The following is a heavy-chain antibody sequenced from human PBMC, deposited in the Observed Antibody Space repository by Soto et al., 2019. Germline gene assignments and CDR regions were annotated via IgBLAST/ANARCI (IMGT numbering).Heavy chain of an antibody. Sequence: QVQLVQSGAEVTKPGASVKVSCKASGYPFTSYGVSWVRQAPGQGLEWIGWISASDGETHSAQKFQGRVTMTTDTSTTTAYLVLRSLTSDDTAVYYCVRDPRWQQLEFDFWGPGTLVTVSS. CDR3: VRDPRWQQLEFDF. CDR1: GYPFTSYG. D-gene: IGHD1-1*01. CDR2: ISASDGET. V-gene: IGHV1-18*01. J-gene: IGHJ4*02.